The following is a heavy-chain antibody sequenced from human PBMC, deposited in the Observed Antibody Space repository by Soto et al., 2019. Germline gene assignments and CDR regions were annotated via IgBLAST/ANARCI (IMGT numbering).Heavy chain of an antibody. CDR3: ARDCSGGSCYPGMDV. Sequence: KPSETLSLTCTVSGGSISSSGYYWGWIRQPPGKGLEWVGSLYYSGNTYYNPSLKSRVTMSIDTSKSQFSLQLRSLTAADTAVYFCARDCSGGSCYPGMDVWGQGTTVTVSS. V-gene: IGHV4-39*01. J-gene: IGHJ6*02. CDR2: LYYSGNT. CDR1: GGSISSSGYY. D-gene: IGHD2-15*01.